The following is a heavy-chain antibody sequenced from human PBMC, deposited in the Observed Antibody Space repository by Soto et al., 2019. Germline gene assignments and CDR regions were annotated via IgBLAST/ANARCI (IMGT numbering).Heavy chain of an antibody. Sequence: GGSLRLSSTASGVNFISYAMSWVRQAPGKGLEWVSAISGSGGSTYYADSVKGRFTISRDNSKNTLYLQMNSLRAEDTAVYYCAKDNPTYDSSGYYPYYYYGMDVWGQGTTVTVSS. J-gene: IGHJ6*02. CDR1: GVNFISYA. D-gene: IGHD3-22*01. CDR2: ISGSGGST. V-gene: IGHV3-23*01. CDR3: AKDNPTYDSSGYYPYYYYGMDV.